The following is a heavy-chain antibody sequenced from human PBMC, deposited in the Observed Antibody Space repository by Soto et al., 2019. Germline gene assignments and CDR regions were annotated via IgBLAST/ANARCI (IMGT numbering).Heavy chain of an antibody. CDR1: GYSFTNYG. J-gene: IGHJ6*02. CDR3: ARAPLGIAAAGTYYYGMDV. D-gene: IGHD6-13*01. CDR2: ISAYNGNT. Sequence: ASVKVSCKASGYSFTNYGITWVRQAPGQGLEWMGWISAYNGNTNYAQELQGRVTMTTDTSTSTAYMELRSLRSEDTAVYYCARAPLGIAAAGTYYYGMDVWGQGTTVTVSS. V-gene: IGHV1-18*01.